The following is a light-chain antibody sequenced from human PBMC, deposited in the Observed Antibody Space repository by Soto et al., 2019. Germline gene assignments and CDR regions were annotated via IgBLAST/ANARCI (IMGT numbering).Light chain of an antibody. Sequence: QSVLTQPPSVPAAPGQKVTISCSGSSSNIGNNYVSWYQQLPGTAPKLLIYDNNKRPSGVPDRFSGSKSGTSATLRIAGLQTGDEADYYCGTWDSSVSAGLFRRATQFAVL. V-gene: IGLV1-51*01. CDR3: GTWDSSVSAGL. CDR2: DNN. CDR1: SSNIGNNY. J-gene: IGLJ1*01.